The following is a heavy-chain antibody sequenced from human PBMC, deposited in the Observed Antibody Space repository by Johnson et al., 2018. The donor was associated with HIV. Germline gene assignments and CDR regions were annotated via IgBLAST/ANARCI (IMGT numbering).Heavy chain of an antibody. V-gene: IGHV3-66*01. J-gene: IGHJ3*02. Sequence: VQLVESGGGLVQPGGSLRLSCAASGFTVSNNYMSWVRQAPGKGLVWVSVIYSGGSTYFADSVKGRFTIPRDNSKNTLYLQMNSLRAEDTAVYFSARVRDFAFDIWGQGTMVTVSS. CDR3: ARVRDFAFDI. CDR2: IYSGGST. CDR1: GFTVSNNY.